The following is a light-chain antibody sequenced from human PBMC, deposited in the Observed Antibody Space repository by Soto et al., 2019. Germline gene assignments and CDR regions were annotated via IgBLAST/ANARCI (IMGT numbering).Light chain of an antibody. V-gene: IGKV1-39*01. J-gene: IGKJ3*01. CDR2: AAS. CDR3: QQSFTTPRAT. Sequence: DIQMTQFPSSLSASVGDRVTITCRASQSISTYLNWYQQKPGKAPKLLIYAASSLQSGVPSRFSGSGSGTDFTLTISSLQPEDFATYYCQQSFTTPRATFGPGTKVDIK. CDR1: QSISTY.